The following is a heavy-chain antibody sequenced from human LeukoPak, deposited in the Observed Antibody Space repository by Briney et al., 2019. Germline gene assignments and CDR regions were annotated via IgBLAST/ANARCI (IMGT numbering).Heavy chain of an antibody. J-gene: IGHJ4*02. Sequence: PGGSLSLSCAASGFTFSRYTMYWGCPAPGTGLEWESYISTSNGTIYYADSEKGQFTISRDKAKNSLYLQMNSLRDEDTAVYYCARRSSAYNLDFWGQGTLVSVSS. CDR3: ARRSSAYNLDF. V-gene: IGHV3-48*02. CDR2: ISTSNGTI. CDR1: GFTFSRYT. D-gene: IGHD5-12*01.